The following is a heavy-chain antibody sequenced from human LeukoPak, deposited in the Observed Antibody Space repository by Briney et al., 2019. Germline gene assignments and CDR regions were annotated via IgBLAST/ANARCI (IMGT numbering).Heavy chain of an antibody. Sequence: GASVKVSCKASGGTFSSYATSWVRQAPGQGLEWMGRIIPIFGTVNYAQKFQGRVTITTDESTSTAYMELSSLRSEDTAVYYCARDPSSGWYLEYYFDYWGQGTLVTVSS. V-gene: IGHV1-69*05. CDR1: GGTFSSYA. CDR2: IIPIFGTV. J-gene: IGHJ4*02. CDR3: ARDPSSGWYLEYYFDY. D-gene: IGHD6-19*01.